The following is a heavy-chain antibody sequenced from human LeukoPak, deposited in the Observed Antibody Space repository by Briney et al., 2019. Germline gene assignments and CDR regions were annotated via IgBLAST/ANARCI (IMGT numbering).Heavy chain of an antibody. Sequence: SETLSLTCTVSGGSISSYYWSWIRQPPGKGLEWIGYIYYSGSTNYNPSLRSRVTTSVDTSKNQFSLKLSSVTAADTAVYYCASSRFGGDYFDYWGQGTLVTVSS. CDR3: ASSRFGGDYFDY. J-gene: IGHJ4*02. CDR2: IYYSGST. V-gene: IGHV4-59*01. D-gene: IGHD3-10*02. CDR1: GGSISSYY.